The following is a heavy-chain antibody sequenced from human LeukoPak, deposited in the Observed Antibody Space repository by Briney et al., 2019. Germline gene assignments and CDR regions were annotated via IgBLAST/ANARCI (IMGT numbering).Heavy chain of an antibody. Sequence: GSSVKVSCKASGGTFSSYAISWVRQAPGQGLEWMGRIIPILGIANYAQKFQGRVTITADKSTSTAYMELSSLRSEDTAVYYCARVPTSGYDFGWVLYYYYYMDVWGKGTTVTVSS. V-gene: IGHV1-69*04. J-gene: IGHJ6*03. CDR2: IIPILGIA. D-gene: IGHD5-12*01. CDR3: ARVPTSGYDFGWVLYYYYYMDV. CDR1: GGTFSSYA.